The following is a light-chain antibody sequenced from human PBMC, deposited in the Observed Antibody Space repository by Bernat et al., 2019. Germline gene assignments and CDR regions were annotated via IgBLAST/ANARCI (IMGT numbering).Light chain of an antibody. CDR2: DVR. V-gene: IGLV2-14*03. CDR3: SSYTSSSTLV. CDR1: SSDVGAYNY. J-gene: IGLJ3*02. Sequence: QSALTQPASVSGSPGQSITISCTGTSSDVGAYNYVSWYQQHPGRAPKLMIYDVRDRPSGISNRFSGSKSGNTASLTISGLLAEDEADYYGSSYTSSSTLVFGGGTRLTVL.